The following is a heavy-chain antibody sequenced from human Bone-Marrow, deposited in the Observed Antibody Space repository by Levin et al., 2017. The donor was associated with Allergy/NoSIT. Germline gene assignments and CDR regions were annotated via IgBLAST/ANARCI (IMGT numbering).Heavy chain of an antibody. Sequence: GESLKISCAASGFTFSSYAMSWVRQAPGKGLEWVSGISDTGGSTYYADSVKGRFTISRDNSKNTLYLQMDSLRVEDTAVYYCAKTVYRGSYFGYYGMDVWGQGTTVTVSS. CDR3: AKTVYRGSYFGYYGMDV. CDR1: GFTFSSYA. CDR2: ISDTGGST. J-gene: IGHJ6*02. D-gene: IGHD1-26*01. V-gene: IGHV3-23*01.